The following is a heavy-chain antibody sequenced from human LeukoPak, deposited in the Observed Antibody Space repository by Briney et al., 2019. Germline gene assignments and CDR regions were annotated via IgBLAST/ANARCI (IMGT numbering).Heavy chain of an antibody. D-gene: IGHD7-27*01. CDR2: IYYSGST. CDR1: GGSISSGGYY. CDR3: ASCLGIEDAFDI. V-gene: IGHV4-31*03. J-gene: IGHJ3*02. Sequence: PSETLSLSCTVSGGSISSGGYYWSWIRQHPGKALEWIGYIYYSGSTYYNPSLKSRVTISVDTSKNQFSLKLSSVTPADTAVYYCASCLGIEDAFDIWGQGTMVTVSS.